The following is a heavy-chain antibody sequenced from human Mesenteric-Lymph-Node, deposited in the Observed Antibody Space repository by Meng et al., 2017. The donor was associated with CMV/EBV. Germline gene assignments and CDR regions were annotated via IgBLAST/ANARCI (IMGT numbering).Heavy chain of an antibody. D-gene: IGHD5-18*01. CDR2: TSAGGGAT. J-gene: IGHJ5*02. Sequence: GESLKISCAASGFTFSSYAMSWVRQAPGKGLEWVSTTSAGGGATYYADSVKGRFTISRDNSKNTVYLQMNSLRAEDTAVYYCAKDQGYSYGYNRFDPWGQGTLVTVSS. CDR3: AKDQGYSYGYNRFDP. CDR1: GFTFSSYA. V-gene: IGHV3-23*01.